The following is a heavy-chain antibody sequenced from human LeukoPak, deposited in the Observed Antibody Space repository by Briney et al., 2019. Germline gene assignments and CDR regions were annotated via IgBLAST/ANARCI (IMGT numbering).Heavy chain of an antibody. Sequence: GGSLRLSCAASGVNFDDYAMHWGRQSPGTGLEWVAGLNWDSRSMAYADSVRGRFTTSRDNAKNSLYLQMNSLRAEDTAVYYCARVTAMVSKGDYWGQGTLVTVSS. D-gene: IGHD5-18*01. CDR2: LNWDSRSM. J-gene: IGHJ4*02. V-gene: IGHV3-9*01. CDR1: GVNFDDYA. CDR3: ARVTAMVSKGDY.